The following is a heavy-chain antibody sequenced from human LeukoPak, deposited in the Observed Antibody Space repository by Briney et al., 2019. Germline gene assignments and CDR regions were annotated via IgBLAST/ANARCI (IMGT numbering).Heavy chain of an antibody. V-gene: IGHV3-15*01. CDR1: GFTFSSYA. J-gene: IGHJ6*02. CDR3: TTDYGSSISSYYYHGMDV. CDR2: IKSKTDGRTT. Sequence: GGSLRLSCAASGFTFSSYAMSWVRQAPGRGLEWVGRIKSKTDGRTTDYAAPVKGRFTILRDDSKNTLYLQMNSLKTEDTAVYYCTTDYGSSISSYYYHGMDVWGQGTTVIVSS. D-gene: IGHD2-21*01.